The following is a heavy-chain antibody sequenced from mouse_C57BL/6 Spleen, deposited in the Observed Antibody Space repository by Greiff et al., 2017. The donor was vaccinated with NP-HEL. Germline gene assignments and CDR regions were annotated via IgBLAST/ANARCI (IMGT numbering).Heavy chain of an antibody. CDR1: GYTFTDYY. Sequence: VQLQQSGPELVKPGASVKISCKASGYTFTDYYMNWVKQSHGKSLEWIGDINPNNGGTSYNQKFKGKATLTVDKSSSTAYMELRSLTSEDSAVYYCARPLYYGNYYFDYWGQGTTLTVSS. CDR3: ARPLYYGNYYFDY. V-gene: IGHV1-26*01. CDR2: INPNNGGT. D-gene: IGHD2-1*01. J-gene: IGHJ2*01.